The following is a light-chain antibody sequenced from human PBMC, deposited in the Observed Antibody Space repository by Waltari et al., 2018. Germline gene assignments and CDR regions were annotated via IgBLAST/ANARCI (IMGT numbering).Light chain of an antibody. CDR3: QTWGTGTVV. CDR1: SGRSPYT. Sequence: QLVLTQSPSASASLGASVKLTCPLSSGRSPYTTACLQPQHEKGPRYLLRVNSDGTHRKGDGLPDRFSGSTSGGERHLTISSLQSEDEADYYCQTWGTGTVVFGGGTKLTVL. J-gene: IGLJ2*01. CDR2: VNSDGTH. V-gene: IGLV4-69*01.